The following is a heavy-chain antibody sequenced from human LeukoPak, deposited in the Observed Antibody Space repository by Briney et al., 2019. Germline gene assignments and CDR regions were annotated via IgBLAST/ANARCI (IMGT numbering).Heavy chain of an antibody. J-gene: IGHJ3*02. V-gene: IGHV3-53*01. CDR2: IYSGGTT. CDR3: ARRLYIVRGAFDI. Sequence: PGGSLRLSCAAFGFTVSSNYINWVRQAPGKGLEWVSLIYSGGTTYYADSVKGRFTISRDNSKNTVHLQMNNLRAEDTAMYFCARRLYIVRGAFDIWGQGTMVTVSS. D-gene: IGHD2/OR15-2a*01. CDR1: GFTVSSNY.